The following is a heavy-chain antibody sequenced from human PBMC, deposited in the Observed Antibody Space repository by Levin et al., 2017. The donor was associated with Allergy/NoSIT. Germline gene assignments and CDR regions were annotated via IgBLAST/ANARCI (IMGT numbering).Heavy chain of an antibody. V-gene: IGHV1-2*02. J-gene: IGHJ4*02. D-gene: IGHD4-17*01. CDR1: GYTFTGYY. CDR3: ARDLSYGALTHLDY. CDR2: INPNSGGT. Sequence: ASVKVSCKASGYTFTGYYMHWVRQAPGQGLEWMGWINPNSGGTNYAQKFQGRVTMTRDTSISTAYMELSRLRSDDTAVYYCARDLSYGALTHLDYWGQGTLVTVSS.